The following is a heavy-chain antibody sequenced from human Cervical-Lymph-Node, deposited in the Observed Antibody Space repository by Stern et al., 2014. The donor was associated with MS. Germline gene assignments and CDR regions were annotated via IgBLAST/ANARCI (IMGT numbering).Heavy chain of an antibody. Sequence: VQLVESGPGLLRPSETLSLTCTVSGASITSYYWSWIRQPPGKGLEWIGYIYYSGTTNYNASLKGRVAISIDPSKTQFSLRLSSVTAADTAVYYCARATDLWGQGTLVTVSS. J-gene: IGHJ5*02. CDR1: GASITSYY. CDR3: ARATDL. V-gene: IGHV4-59*01. CDR2: IYYSGTT.